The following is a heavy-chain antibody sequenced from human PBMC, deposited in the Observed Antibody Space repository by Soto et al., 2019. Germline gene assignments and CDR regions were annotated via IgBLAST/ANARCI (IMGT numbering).Heavy chain of an antibody. CDR2: IYYSGST. CDR3: ARGGPLELEPDY. CDR1: GGSISSYY. D-gene: IGHD1-1*01. Sequence: SETLSLTCTVSGGSISSYYWSWIRQPPGKGLEWIGYIYYSGSTNYNPSLKSRVTISVDTSKNQFSLKLSSVTAADTAVYYCARGGPLELEPDYWGQGTLVTVSS. V-gene: IGHV4-59*01. J-gene: IGHJ4*02.